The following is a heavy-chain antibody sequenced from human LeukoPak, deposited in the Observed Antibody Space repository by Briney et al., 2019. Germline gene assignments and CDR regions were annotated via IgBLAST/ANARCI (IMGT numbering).Heavy chain of an antibody. CDR3: ARVFTRNYYYYYMDV. V-gene: IGHV1-69*01. Sequence: SVKVSCKASGGTFSSYAIGWVRQAPGQGLEWMGGIIPIFGTANYAQKFQGRVSITADESTSTAYMELSSLRSEDTAVYYCARVFTRNYYYYYMDVWGKGTTVTVSS. CDR2: IIPIFGTA. CDR1: GGTFSSYA. J-gene: IGHJ6*03.